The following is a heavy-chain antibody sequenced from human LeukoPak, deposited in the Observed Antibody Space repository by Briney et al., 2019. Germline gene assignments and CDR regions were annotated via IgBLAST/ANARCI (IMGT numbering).Heavy chain of an antibody. D-gene: IGHD2-2*02. Sequence: SETLSLTCTVSGGSISSYYWSWIRQPPGKGLEWIGYIYYSGSTNYNPSLKSRVTISVDTSKNQLSLKLSSVTAADTAVYYCARMPYLYGRFDYWGQGTLVTVSS. CDR2: IYYSGST. CDR3: ARMPYLYGRFDY. V-gene: IGHV4-59*01. J-gene: IGHJ4*02. CDR1: GGSISSYY.